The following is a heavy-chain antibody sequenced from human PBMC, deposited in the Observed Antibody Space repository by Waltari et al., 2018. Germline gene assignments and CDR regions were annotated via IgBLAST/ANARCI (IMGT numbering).Heavy chain of an antibody. Sequence: QVQLQESGPGLVKPSETLSLTCTVSGYSISSGYYWGWIRQPPGKGLEWIGSIYHSGSTYYNPSLKSRVTISVDTSKNQFSLKLSSVTAADTAVYYCARDRNDYIWGSYRSDAFDIWGQGTMVTVSS. V-gene: IGHV4-38-2*02. CDR2: IYHSGST. CDR3: ARDRNDYIWGSYRSDAFDI. CDR1: GYSISSGYY. D-gene: IGHD3-16*02. J-gene: IGHJ3*02.